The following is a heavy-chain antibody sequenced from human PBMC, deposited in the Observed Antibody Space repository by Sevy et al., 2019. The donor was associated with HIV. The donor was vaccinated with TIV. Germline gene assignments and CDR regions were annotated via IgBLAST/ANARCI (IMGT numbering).Heavy chain of an antibody. J-gene: IGHJ4*02. CDR1: GFNFNIYS. CDR2: LSFGCGRI. CDR3: AREGCTKPHDY. Sequence: GGSLRLSCVASGFNFNIYSFSWVRQAPGKGLEWVSTLSFGCGRINYADSVQGRFTISRDDSKKTLYLEMHSLRVEDTAVYYCAREGCTKPHDYWGQGTLDTVSS. D-gene: IGHD2-8*01. V-gene: IGHV3-23*01.